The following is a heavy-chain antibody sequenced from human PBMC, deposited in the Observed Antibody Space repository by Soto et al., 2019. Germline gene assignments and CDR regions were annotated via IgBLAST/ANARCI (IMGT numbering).Heavy chain of an antibody. D-gene: IGHD6-13*01. CDR2: ILPILGIA. J-gene: IGHJ1*01. Sequence: QVQLVQSGAEVKKPGSSVKVSCKASGGTFSSYTISWLRQAPGQGREWMGRILPILGIANYAQKFKGRVTITAAKSTSTAYMEMSSLRAEDTAVYYCASSYGSSAPHWGQGTLVTVSS. CDR1: GGTFSSYT. V-gene: IGHV1-69*02. CDR3: ASSYGSSAPH.